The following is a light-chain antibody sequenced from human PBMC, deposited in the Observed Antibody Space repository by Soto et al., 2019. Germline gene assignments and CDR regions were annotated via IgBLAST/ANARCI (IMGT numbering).Light chain of an antibody. CDR1: QSVSIN. CDR3: QQRSNWPPYT. V-gene: IGKV3D-20*02. CDR2: GAS. J-gene: IGKJ2*01. Sequence: EIVMTQSPATLSVSPGERATLSCRASQSVSINLAWYQQKPGQPPRLLIYGASSRATGIPDRFSGSGSGTDFTLTISRLEPEDFAVYYCQQRSNWPPYTFGQGTKVDIK.